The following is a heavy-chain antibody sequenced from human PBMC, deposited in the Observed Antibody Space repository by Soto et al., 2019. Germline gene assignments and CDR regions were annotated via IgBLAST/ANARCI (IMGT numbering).Heavy chain of an antibody. Sequence: SETLSLTCTVSGGSIGSSSDYWGWIRQPPGKGLEWIGYIYYSGSTNYNPSLKSRVTISVDTSKNQFSLKLSSATAADTAVYYCARRYGYSFDYWGQGTLVTVSS. J-gene: IGHJ4*02. CDR3: ARRYGYSFDY. CDR2: IYYSGST. V-gene: IGHV4-61*05. CDR1: GGSIGSSSDY. D-gene: IGHD5-18*01.